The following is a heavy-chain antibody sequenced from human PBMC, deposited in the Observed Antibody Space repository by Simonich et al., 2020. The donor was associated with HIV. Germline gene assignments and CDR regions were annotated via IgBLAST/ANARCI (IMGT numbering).Heavy chain of an antibody. Sequence: QVQLVESGGGVVQPGRSLRLSCAASGFTFSGSGMHWVRQDPAKGVGWVEVIWYDGNIKYYADSVKGRFTISRDNSKNTLYLQMNSLRVEDTAMYYCVRRFDYGGDYWGQGTLVTVSS. CDR1: GFTFSGSG. CDR2: IWYDGNIK. J-gene: IGHJ4*02. CDR3: VRRFDYGGDY. D-gene: IGHD4-17*01. V-gene: IGHV3-33*01.